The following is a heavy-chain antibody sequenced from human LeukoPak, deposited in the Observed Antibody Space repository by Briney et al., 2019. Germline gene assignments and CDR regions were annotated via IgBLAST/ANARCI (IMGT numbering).Heavy chain of an antibody. CDR3: ARKTVVGSYFDY. CDR1: GFTFSSYW. D-gene: IGHD4-23*01. Sequence: GGSLRLSCAASGFTFSSYWMSWVRQAPGKGLEWVANIKQDGSDKYYVDSVKGRFAISRDNAKNSLYMQMNSLRAEDTAVYYCARKTVVGSYFDYWGQGTPVTVSS. V-gene: IGHV3-7*03. J-gene: IGHJ4*02. CDR2: IKQDGSDK.